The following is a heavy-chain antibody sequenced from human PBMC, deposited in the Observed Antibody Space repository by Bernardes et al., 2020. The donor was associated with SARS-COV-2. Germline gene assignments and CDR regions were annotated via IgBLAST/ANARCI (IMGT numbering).Heavy chain of an antibody. J-gene: IGHJ4*02. V-gene: IGHV4-34*01. Sequence: SETLSLTCAVYGGSFSGYYWSWIRQPPGKGLEWIGEINHSGSTNYNPSLKSRVTISVDTSKNQFSLKLSSVTAADTAVYYCARGVRSDYWGQGTLVTVSS. CDR3: ARGVRSDY. CDR2: INHSGST. CDR1: GGSFSGYY. D-gene: IGHD6-6*01.